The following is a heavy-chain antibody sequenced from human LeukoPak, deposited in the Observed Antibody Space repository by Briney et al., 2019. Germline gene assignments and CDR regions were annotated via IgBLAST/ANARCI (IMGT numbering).Heavy chain of an antibody. CDR2: ISYDGSNK. D-gene: IGHD4-23*01. J-gene: IGHJ3*02. CDR1: GFTFSSYA. V-gene: IGHV3-30-3*01. CDR3: ARDFSDYGGNSEGAFDM. Sequence: PGGSLRLSCAASGFTFSSYAMHWVRQAPGKGLEWVTVISYDGSNKYYADSVKGRFTISRDNSRNTLYLQMNSLRAEDTAVYYCARDFSDYGGNSEGAFDMWGQGTMVTVSS.